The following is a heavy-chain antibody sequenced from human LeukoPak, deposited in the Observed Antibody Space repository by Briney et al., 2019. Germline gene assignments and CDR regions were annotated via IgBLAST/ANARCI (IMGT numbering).Heavy chain of an antibody. Sequence: SETLSLTCTVSGGSISSGDHYWSWIRQPPGKGLEWVGYIYYSGSTSGSTTYYNPSLKSRVTVSVDTSKNQFSLKLRSVTAADTAVYYCASGGADSGSLFDYWGQGTLVTVSS. CDR1: GGSISSGDHY. D-gene: IGHD5-12*01. V-gene: IGHV4-30-4*01. J-gene: IGHJ4*02. CDR2: IYYSGSTSGSTT. CDR3: ASGGADSGSLFDY.